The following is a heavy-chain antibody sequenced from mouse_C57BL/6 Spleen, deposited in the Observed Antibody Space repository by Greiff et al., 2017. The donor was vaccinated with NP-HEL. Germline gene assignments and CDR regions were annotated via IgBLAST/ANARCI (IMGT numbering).Heavy chain of an antibody. Sequence: VKLVESGAELVKPGASVKMSCKASGYTFTTYPIEWMKQNHGKSLEWIGNFHPYNDDTKYNEKFKGTATLTVEKSSSTVYLELSRLTSDDSAVYYCARGGLRRDFDYWGQGTTLTVSS. CDR1: GYTFTTYP. J-gene: IGHJ2*01. CDR2: FHPYNDDT. V-gene: IGHV1-47*01. CDR3: ARGGLRRDFDY. D-gene: IGHD2-2*01.